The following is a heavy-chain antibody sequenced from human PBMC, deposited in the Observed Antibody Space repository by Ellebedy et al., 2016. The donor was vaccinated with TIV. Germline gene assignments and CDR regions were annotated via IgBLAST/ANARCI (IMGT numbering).Heavy chain of an antibody. J-gene: IGHJ4*02. CDR3: ARGPHCSGGSCYSDY. Sequence: ASVKVSXXASGYTFTSYGISWVRQAPGQGLEWMGWISAYNGNTNYAQKLQGRVTMTTDTSTSTAYMELRSLRSDDTAVYYCARGPHCSGGSCYSDYWGQGTLVTVSS. D-gene: IGHD2-15*01. V-gene: IGHV1-18*01. CDR1: GYTFTSYG. CDR2: ISAYNGNT.